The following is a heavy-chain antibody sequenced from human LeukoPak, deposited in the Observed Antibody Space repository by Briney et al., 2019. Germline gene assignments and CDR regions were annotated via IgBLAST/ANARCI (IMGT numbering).Heavy chain of an antibody. Sequence: ASVKFSCKASGYTFTGYYMHWVRQAPGQGLEWMVWINPNSGGTNYAQKFQGWVTMTRDTSISTAYMELSRLRSDDTAVYYCSRGIGYCSSSSCHNWFDPWGQGTLVTVSS. CDR1: GYTFTGYY. D-gene: IGHD2-2*01. CDR3: SRGIGYCSSSSCHNWFDP. J-gene: IGHJ5*02. CDR2: INPNSGGT. V-gene: IGHV1-2*04.